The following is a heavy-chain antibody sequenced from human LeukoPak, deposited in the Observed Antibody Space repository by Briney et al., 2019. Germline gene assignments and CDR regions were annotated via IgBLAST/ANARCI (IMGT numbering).Heavy chain of an antibody. Sequence: SETLSLTCTVSGGSISSSSYYWGWIRQPPGKGLEWIGSIYYSGSTYYNPSLKSRVTISVDTSKNQFSLKLSSVTAADTAVYYCASQNKNSPITIFGAVIRHFDYWGQGTLVTVSS. J-gene: IGHJ4*02. CDR3: ASQNKNSPITIFGAVIRHFDY. D-gene: IGHD3-3*01. CDR1: GGSISSSSYY. CDR2: IYYSGST. V-gene: IGHV4-39*01.